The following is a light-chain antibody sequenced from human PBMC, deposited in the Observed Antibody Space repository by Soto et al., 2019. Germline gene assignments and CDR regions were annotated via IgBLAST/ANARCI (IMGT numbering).Light chain of an antibody. V-gene: IGKV3-20*01. CDR1: QTVRNNY. J-gene: IGKJ4*01. CDR2: DAS. Sequence: ELVLTQSPGTLSLSPGERATLSCRASQTVRNNYLAWYQQKPGQAPRLLIYDASSRATGIPDRFSGGGSGTDFTLTISRLEPEDFAVYYCQQFSSYPLTFGGGTKVHIK. CDR3: QQFSSYPLT.